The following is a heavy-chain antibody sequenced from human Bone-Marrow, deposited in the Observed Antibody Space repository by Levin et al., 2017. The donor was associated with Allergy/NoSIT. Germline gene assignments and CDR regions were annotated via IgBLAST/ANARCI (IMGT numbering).Heavy chain of an antibody. CDR3: AREGDSSAYYIDFDY. Sequence: GESPKISCAASGFSFNDHSMNWVRQAPGKGLEWVGRTRNKANIYTTEYAASVKGRFTISRDDSRSSLFLQMNSLQTEDTAVYYCAREGDSSAYYIDFDYWGLGTLVTVSS. CDR2: TRNKANIYTT. J-gene: IGHJ4*02. D-gene: IGHD6-19*01. V-gene: IGHV3-72*01. CDR1: GFSFNDHS.